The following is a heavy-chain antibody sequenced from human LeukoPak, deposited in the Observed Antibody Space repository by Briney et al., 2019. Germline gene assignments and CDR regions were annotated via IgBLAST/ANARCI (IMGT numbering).Heavy chain of an antibody. CDR3: ASRGYYGSGSYSAFDI. CDR1: GGSISSSNW. D-gene: IGHD3-10*01. J-gene: IGHJ3*02. CDR2: IYHSGST. V-gene: IGHV4-4*02. Sequence: SGTLSLTCAASGGSISSSNWWSWVRQPPGKGLEWIGEIYHSGSTNYNPSLKSRVTISVDKSKNQFSLKLSSVTAADTAVYYCASRGYYGSGSYSAFDIWGQGTMVTVSS.